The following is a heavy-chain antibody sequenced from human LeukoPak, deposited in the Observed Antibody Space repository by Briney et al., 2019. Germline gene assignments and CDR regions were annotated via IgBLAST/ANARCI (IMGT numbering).Heavy chain of an antibody. D-gene: IGHD3-22*01. CDR3: ARDHGSGSTDYFDY. Sequence: GGSLRLSCAASGFTFSTYGMTWVRQAPGKGLEWVSGIRGSGYDTYYADSVMGRFTISRDNSKNTLYLQMNSLRVEDTAVYYCARDHGSGSTDYFDYWGQGTPVTVSS. V-gene: IGHV3-23*01. CDR2: IRGSGYDT. J-gene: IGHJ4*02. CDR1: GFTFSTYG.